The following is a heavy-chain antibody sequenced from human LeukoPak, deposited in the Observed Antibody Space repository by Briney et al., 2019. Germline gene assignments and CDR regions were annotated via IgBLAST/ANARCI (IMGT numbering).Heavy chain of an antibody. J-gene: IGHJ5*02. CDR1: GFTFRSYA. Sequence: GSLRLSCAASGFTFRSYAIQWVRQPPGKGLEWVAVISNDGANKYYTASVKGRFTLSRDNSKNMLYLQMNSLRVEDSAVYYCAGDTHSSSWYDHWGQGTLVTVSS. D-gene: IGHD6-13*01. CDR3: AGDTHSSSWYDH. CDR2: ISNDGANK. V-gene: IGHV3-30*14.